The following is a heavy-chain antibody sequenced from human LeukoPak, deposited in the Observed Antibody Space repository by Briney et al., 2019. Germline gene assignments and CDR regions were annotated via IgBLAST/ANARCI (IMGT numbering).Heavy chain of an antibody. Sequence: HSGGSLRLSCVASGFTFSSYEMNWVRQAPGKGLEWLSYITSSDSTTHYADSVKGRFTISRDDAQNSLYLQMNSLRAEDTAVYYCAELGITMIGGVWGKGTTVTISS. CDR3: AELGITMIGGV. V-gene: IGHV3-48*03. CDR2: ITSSDSTT. J-gene: IGHJ6*04. D-gene: IGHD3-10*02. CDR1: GFTFSSYE.